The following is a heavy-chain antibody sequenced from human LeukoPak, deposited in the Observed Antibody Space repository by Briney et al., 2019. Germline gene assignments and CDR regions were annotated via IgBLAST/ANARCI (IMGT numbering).Heavy chain of an antibody. CDR2: INHSGST. CDR1: GGSFSGYY. J-gene: IGHJ6*03. Sequence: SETLSLTCAVYGGSFSGYYWSWIRQPPGKGLEWIGEINHSGSTNYNPSLKSRVTISVDTSKNQFSLKLSSVTAADTALYYCARENSGWYTYWYYYMDVWGKGTTVIISS. D-gene: IGHD6-19*01. CDR3: ARENSGWYTYWYYYMDV. V-gene: IGHV4-34*01.